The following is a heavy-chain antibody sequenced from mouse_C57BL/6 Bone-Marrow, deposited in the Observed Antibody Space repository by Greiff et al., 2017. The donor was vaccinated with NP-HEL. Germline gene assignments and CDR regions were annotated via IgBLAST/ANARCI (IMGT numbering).Heavy chain of an antibody. D-gene: IGHD1-1*01. CDR2: IYPGDGDT. J-gene: IGHJ1*03. CDR3: ARSPITTVRYFDV. CDR1: GYAFSSYW. Sequence: QVQLKQSGAELVKPGASVKISCKASGYAFSSYWMNWVKQRPGKGLEWIGQIYPGDGDTNYNGKFKGKATLTADKSSSTAYMQLSSLTSEDSAVYFCARSPITTVRYFDVWGTGTTVTVSS. V-gene: IGHV1-80*01.